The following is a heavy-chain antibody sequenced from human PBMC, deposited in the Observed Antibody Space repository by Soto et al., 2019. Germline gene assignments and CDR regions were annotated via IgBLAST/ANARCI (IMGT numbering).Heavy chain of an antibody. CDR1: GFTFDDFA. J-gene: IGHJ4*02. CDR2: ISWNSDSI. Sequence: EVQLVESGGGLVQPGRSLRLSCAASGFTFDDFAMHWVRQAPGKGLEWVSGISWNSDSIGYADSVKGRFIISRDNAKNSLYLQMNRLRAEDTALYYCAQRDEYWGFFYWGQGTLVTVSS. D-gene: IGHD2-15*01. CDR3: AQRDEYWGFFY. V-gene: IGHV3-9*01.